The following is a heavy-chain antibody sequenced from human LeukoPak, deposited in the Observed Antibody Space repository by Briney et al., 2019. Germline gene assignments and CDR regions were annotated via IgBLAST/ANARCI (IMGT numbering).Heavy chain of an antibody. CDR3: ARRAPYGYVSDC. J-gene: IGHJ4*02. Sequence: KPSETLSLTCTVSGGSISSSSYYWGWIRQPPGKGLEWIGSIYYSGSTYYNPSLKSRVTISVDTSKNQFSLKLSSVTAADTAVYYCARRAPYGYVSDCWGQGTLVTVSS. D-gene: IGHD5-18*01. V-gene: IGHV4-39*01. CDR1: GGSISSSSYY. CDR2: IYYSGST.